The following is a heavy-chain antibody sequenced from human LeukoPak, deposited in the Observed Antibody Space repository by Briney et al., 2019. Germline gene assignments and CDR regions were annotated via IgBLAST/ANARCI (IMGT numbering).Heavy chain of an antibody. D-gene: IGHD3-16*01. CDR3: AKSADDYVWGSYNDY. CDR2: ISYDGSNK. CDR1: GFTFSSYA. Sequence: GGSLRLSCAASGFTFSSYAMHWVRQAPGKGLEWVAVISYDGSNKYYADSVKGRFTISRDNSKNTLYLQMNSLRAEDTAVYYCAKSADDYVWGSYNDYWGQGTLVTVSS. J-gene: IGHJ4*02. V-gene: IGHV3-30*04.